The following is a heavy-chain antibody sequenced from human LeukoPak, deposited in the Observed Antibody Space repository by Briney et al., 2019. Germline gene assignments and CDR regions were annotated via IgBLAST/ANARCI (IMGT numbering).Heavy chain of an antibody. J-gene: IGHJ4*02. CDR3: ARVSYSSGWYGLDY. D-gene: IGHD6-19*01. Sequence: SVKVSCKASEGTFSSYAISWVRQAPGQGLEWMGRIIPIFGTANYAQKFQGRVTITTDESTSTAYMELGSLRSEDTAVYYCARVSYSSGWYGLDYWGQGTLVTVSS. CDR1: EGTFSSYA. CDR2: IIPIFGTA. V-gene: IGHV1-69*05.